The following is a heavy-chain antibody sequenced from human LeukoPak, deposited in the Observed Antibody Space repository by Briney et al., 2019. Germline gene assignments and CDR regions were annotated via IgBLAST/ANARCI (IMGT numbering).Heavy chain of an antibody. V-gene: IGHV1-2*02. CDR2: INPNSGGT. CDR1: GYTFTGYY. CDR3: ARDFRAAMVSDWFDP. J-gene: IGHJ5*02. Sequence: ASVKVSCKTSGYTFTGYYMHWVRQAPGQGLEWMGWINPNSGGTNYAQKFQGRVTMTRDTSISTAYMELSRLRSDDTAVYYCARDFRAAMVSDWFDPWGQGTLVTVSS. D-gene: IGHD5-18*01.